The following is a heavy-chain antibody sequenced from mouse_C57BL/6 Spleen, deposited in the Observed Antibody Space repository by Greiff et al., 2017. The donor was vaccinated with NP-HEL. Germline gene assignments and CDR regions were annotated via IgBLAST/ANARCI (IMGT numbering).Heavy chain of an antibody. V-gene: IGHV3-6*01. D-gene: IGHD2-2*01. CDR2: ISYDGSN. CDR1: GYSITSGYY. J-gene: IGHJ2*01. Sequence: EVKLVESGPGLVKPSQSLTLTCSVSGYSITSGYYWNWIRQFPGNQLEWMGYISYDGSNNYNPSLKNPISITRDTSKNQFFLKLNSVTTEDTATYYCARRGYYGYDGDYFDDWGQGTTLTVSS. CDR3: ARRGYYGYDGDYFDD.